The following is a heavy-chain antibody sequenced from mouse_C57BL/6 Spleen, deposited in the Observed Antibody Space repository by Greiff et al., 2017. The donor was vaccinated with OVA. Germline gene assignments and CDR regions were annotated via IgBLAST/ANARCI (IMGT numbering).Heavy chain of an antibody. CDR2: IYPGSGST. CDR3: ARRGDGLYYYAMDY. D-gene: IGHD2-3*01. J-gene: IGHJ4*01. V-gene: IGHV1-55*01. Sequence: QVQLQQSGAELVKPGASVKMSCKASGYTFTSYWITWVKQRPGQGLEWIGDIYPGSGSTNYNEKFKSKATLTVDTSSSTAYMQRSSLTSEDSAVYYCARRGDGLYYYAMDYWGQGTSVTVSS. CDR1: GYTFTSYW.